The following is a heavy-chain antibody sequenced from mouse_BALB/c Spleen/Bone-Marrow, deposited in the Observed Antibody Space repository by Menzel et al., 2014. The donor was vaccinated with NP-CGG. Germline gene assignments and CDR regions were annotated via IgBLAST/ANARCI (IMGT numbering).Heavy chain of an antibody. Sequence: VHLVESGPGLVAPSQSLSITCTVSGFSLTSYGVHWVRQPPGKGLEWLGVIWAGGSTNYNSALMSRLSISKDNSKSXVFLKMNSLQTDDTAMYYCARDYYGSLYAMDYWGQGTSVTVSS. CDR1: GFSLTSYG. CDR3: ARDYYGSLYAMDY. V-gene: IGHV2-9*02. CDR2: IWAGGST. J-gene: IGHJ4*01. D-gene: IGHD1-1*01.